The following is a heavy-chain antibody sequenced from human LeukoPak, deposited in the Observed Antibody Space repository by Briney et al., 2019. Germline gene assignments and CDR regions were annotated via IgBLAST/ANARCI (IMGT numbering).Heavy chain of an antibody. V-gene: IGHV3-33*01. CDR3: ARDQCSSISCSQSFDY. D-gene: IGHD2-2*01. CDR1: GFTFSSYG. J-gene: IGHJ4*02. Sequence: PGAPLRLSSAASGFTFSSYGMHWVRQAPGKGLEWVAVIWYDGSNKYYADSVKGRFTISRDNSKNTLYLQMNSLRAEDTAVYYCARDQCSSISCSQSFDYWGQGTLVTVSS. CDR2: IWYDGSNK.